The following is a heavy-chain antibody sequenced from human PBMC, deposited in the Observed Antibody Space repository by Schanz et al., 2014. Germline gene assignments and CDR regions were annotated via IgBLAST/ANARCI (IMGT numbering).Heavy chain of an antibody. Sequence: QVHLQESGPGLVKPSETLSVTCTVSGGSITNYFWTWIRQPAGKGLEWIGRKYSNGISHYNPSLESRVTMSVDTSKNKFSLNLTPVSPADTAIYYCVRVKGGHSGHDDIVYWGQGIQVTVSP. J-gene: IGHJ4*02. V-gene: IGHV4-4*07. D-gene: IGHD5-12*01. CDR1: GGSITNYF. CDR2: KYSNGIS. CDR3: VRVKGGHSGHDDIVY.